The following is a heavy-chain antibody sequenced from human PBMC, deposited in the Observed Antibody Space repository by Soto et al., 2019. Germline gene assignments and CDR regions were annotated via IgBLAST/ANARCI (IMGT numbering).Heavy chain of an antibody. J-gene: IGHJ6*02. CDR3: ARDDMAYGMDV. V-gene: IGHV3-30-3*01. CDR2: ISYDGSNK. Sequence: SGGSLRLSCAASGFTFSSYAMHWVRQAPGKGLEWVAVISYDGSNKYFADSVKGRFTISRDNSKNTLYLQMNSLRAEDTAVYYCARDDMAYGMDVWGQGTTVTVSS. CDR1: GFTFSSYA. D-gene: IGHD2-15*01.